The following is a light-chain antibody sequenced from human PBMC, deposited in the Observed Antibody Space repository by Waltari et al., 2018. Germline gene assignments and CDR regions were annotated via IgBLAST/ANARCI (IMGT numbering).Light chain of an antibody. V-gene: IGLV2-14*03. CDR2: DAS. CDR3: SSQSSNNIVL. J-gene: IGLJ3*02. CDR1: SSDVGGYNS. Sequence: QSALTQPAPLSGPPGHSAPISCTGTSSDVGGYNSVSWYQDHPGQAPKVIIYDASDRPSGVSARFSGSKSGNTASLTISGLQAEDEADYYCSSQSSNNIVLFGGGTKVTVL.